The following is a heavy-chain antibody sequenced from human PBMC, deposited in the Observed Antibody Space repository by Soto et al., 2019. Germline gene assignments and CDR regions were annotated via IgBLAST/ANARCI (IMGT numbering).Heavy chain of an antibody. D-gene: IGHD5-12*01. Sequence: SDTLSLTWTVSGDSISSYYWSRIRQPPGKGLEWIGYIYYSGSTNYNPSLKSRVTISVDTSKNQLSLNLSSVTAADTAMYYCARAGVATIYPGNNWFDPWGQGTLVTVSS. CDR3: ARAGVATIYPGNNWFDP. CDR1: GDSISSYY. J-gene: IGHJ5*02. CDR2: IYYSGST. V-gene: IGHV4-59*08.